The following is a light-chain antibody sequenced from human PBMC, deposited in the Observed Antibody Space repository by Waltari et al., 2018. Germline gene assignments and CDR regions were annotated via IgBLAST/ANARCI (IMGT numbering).Light chain of an antibody. Sequence: IEMTQSPSSLPPPLGTRAPTTCRASQSISTSLNWYQQIPGKAPKLLIYLASTLQSGVPSRFSGSGSGTDFSLTISSLQPEDFATYYCQQSYITAYTFGQGTKVEIQ. J-gene: IGKJ2*01. CDR3: QQSYITAYT. V-gene: IGKV1-39*01. CDR2: LAS. CDR1: QSISTS.